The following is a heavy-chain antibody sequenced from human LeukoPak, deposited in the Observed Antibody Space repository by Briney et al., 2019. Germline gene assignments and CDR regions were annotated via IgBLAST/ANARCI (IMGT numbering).Heavy chain of an antibody. CDR3: AGDYGDSLYYNYGMDV. CDR1: GFTFSTYS. D-gene: IGHD4-17*01. V-gene: IGHV3-21*01. J-gene: IGHJ6*02. CDR2: ISTSGAYI. Sequence: GGSLILSCAASGFTFSTYSMNWVRLAPGQGLEWVSSISTSGAYIYYADSVKGRFTISRDNARNSLYLQMHSLRAEDTAVFYCAGDYGDSLYYNYGMDVWGQGTTVTVSS.